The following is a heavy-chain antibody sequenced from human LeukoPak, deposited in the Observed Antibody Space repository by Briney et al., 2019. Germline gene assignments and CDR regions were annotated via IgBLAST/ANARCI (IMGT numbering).Heavy chain of an antibody. CDR3: ARDFGVAAFDI. Sequence: PSETLSLTCTVSGGSISSYYWSWIRQPPGKGLEWIGYIYYSGSTNYNPSLKSRVTISADTSKNQFSLKLSSVTAADTAVYYCARDFGVAAFDIWGQGTMVTVSS. V-gene: IGHV4-59*01. D-gene: IGHD3-16*01. J-gene: IGHJ3*02. CDR2: IYYSGST. CDR1: GGSISSYY.